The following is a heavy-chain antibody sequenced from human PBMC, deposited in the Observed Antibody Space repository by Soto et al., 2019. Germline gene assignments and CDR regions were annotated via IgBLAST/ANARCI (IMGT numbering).Heavy chain of an antibody. CDR3: AKKVNSGPGSQYFDY. V-gene: IGHV3-23*01. J-gene: IGHJ4*02. CDR2: FRTGGDDGTT. D-gene: IGHD3-10*01. Sequence: GGSLRLSCAASGFTFSSYSMSWVRQAPGKGLEWVSGFRTGGDDGTTYYADSVKGRFTISRDNTKNTLFLQMNSLRAEDTAIYYCAKKVNSGPGSQYFDYWGQGTLVTVSS. CDR1: GFTFSSYS.